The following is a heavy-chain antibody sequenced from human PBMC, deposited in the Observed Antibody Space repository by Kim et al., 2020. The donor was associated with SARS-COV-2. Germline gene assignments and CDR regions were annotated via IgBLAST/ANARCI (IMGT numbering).Heavy chain of an antibody. D-gene: IGHD3-10*01. Sequence: SETLSLTCTVSGGSISSYYWSWIRQPPGKGLEWVGYIYYSGSTNYNPSLKSRVTISVYTSKNQFSLKLSSVTAADTAVYYCARDLTMVRGGFDYWGQGTLVTVSS. CDR2: IYYSGST. J-gene: IGHJ4*02. CDR1: GGSISSYY. V-gene: IGHV4-59*13. CDR3: ARDLTMVRGGFDY.